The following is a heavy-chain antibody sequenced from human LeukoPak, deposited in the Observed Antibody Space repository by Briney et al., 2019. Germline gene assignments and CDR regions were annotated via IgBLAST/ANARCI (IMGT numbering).Heavy chain of an antibody. CDR2: IRRKAYGGTA. CDR3: TRGRRIVVPDATPPYFDY. Sequence: GGSLRLSCAASGFGFREYWMSWVRQAPGKGLDWVGFIRRKAYGGTAEYAASVKGRFAISRDDSKTIAYLQMNSLKAEDTAVYYCTRGRRIVVPDATPPYFDYWGQGTLVTVSS. D-gene: IGHD2-2*01. CDR1: GFGFREYW. V-gene: IGHV3-49*04. J-gene: IGHJ4*02.